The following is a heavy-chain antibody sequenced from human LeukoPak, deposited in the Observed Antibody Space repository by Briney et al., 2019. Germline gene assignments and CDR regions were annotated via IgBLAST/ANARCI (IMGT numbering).Heavy chain of an antibody. CDR2: MNPNSGNT. J-gene: IGHJ4*02. D-gene: IGHD3-22*01. V-gene: IGHV1-8*01. CDR1: GYTFTSYD. Sequence: WASVKVSCKASGYTFTSYDINGVRQATGQGLEWMGWMNPNSGNTGYAQKFQGRVTMTRNTSISTAYMELSSLRSEDTAVYYCARDSSGYYKFDNWGQGTLVTVSS. CDR3: ARDSSGYYKFDN.